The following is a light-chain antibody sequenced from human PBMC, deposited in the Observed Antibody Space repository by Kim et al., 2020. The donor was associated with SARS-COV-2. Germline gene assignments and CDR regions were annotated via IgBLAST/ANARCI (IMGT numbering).Light chain of an antibody. J-gene: IGKJ1*01. CDR3: QKYNSAPWT. V-gene: IGKV1-27*01. Sequence: ASVGDRITITCRASQDIANTLAWYQQKPGEVPKRLIYDASTMRSGVTSRISGSRAGTEFTLTIGSLQAEDVATYYCQKYNSAPWTFGPGTTVDIK. CDR2: DAS. CDR1: QDIANT.